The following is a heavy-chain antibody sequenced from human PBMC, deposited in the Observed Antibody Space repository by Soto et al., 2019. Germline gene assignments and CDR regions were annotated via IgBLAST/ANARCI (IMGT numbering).Heavy chain of an antibody. CDR2: ISYDGSNK. J-gene: IGHJ3*02. CDR3: AKLGSARDAFDI. CDR1: GFTFSSYG. D-gene: IGHD2-15*01. Sequence: ESGGGVVQPGRSLRLSCAASGFTFSSYGMHWVRQAPGKGLEWVAVISYDGSNKYYADSVKGRFTISRDNSKNTLYLQMNSLRAEDTAVYYCAKLGSARDAFDIWGQGTMVTVSS. V-gene: IGHV3-30*18.